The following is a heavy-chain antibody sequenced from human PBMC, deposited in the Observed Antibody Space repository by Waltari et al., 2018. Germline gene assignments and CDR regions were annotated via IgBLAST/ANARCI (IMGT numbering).Heavy chain of an antibody. CDR3: AKAGGIYNYPLDP. J-gene: IGHJ5*02. Sequence: QVEESGGGVVQPGGSLRLSWVVSGSPFNHYGMHWVRQAPGKGLEWLAVISSDGSGKYYADSVKGRFTMSRDNSKNMVYLQMNSLRPEDTAVYYCAKAGGIYNYPLDPWGQGTLVTVSS. V-gene: IGHV3-30*18. CDR1: GSPFNHYG. D-gene: IGHD1-26*01. CDR2: ISSDGSGK.